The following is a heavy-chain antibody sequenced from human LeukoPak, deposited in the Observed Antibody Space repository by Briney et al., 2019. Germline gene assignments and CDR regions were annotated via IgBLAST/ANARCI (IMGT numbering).Heavy chain of an antibody. J-gene: IGHJ4*02. CDR1: GGSISSSSYY. Sequence: PSETLSLTCTVSGGSISSSSYYWGWIRQPPGKGLEWIGSIYYSGSTYYNPSLKSRVTISVDTSKTQFSLKLSSVTAAGTAVYYCARRVGYCSSTSCYILSDYWGQGTLVTVSS. CDR2: IYYSGST. CDR3: ARRVGYCSSTSCYILSDY. V-gene: IGHV4-39*01. D-gene: IGHD2-2*02.